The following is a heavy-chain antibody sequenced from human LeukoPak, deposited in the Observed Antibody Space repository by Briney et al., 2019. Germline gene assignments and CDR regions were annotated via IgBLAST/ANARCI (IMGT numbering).Heavy chain of an antibody. D-gene: IGHD2-8*01. Sequence: AGGSLRLSCAASGFTFTSYAMHWVRQAPGQRLEWMGWINAGNGNTKYSQKFQGRVTITRDTSASTAYMELSSLRSEDTAVYYCARQLGYCTNGVCHTNDYWGQGTLVTVSS. CDR3: ARQLGYCTNGVCHTNDY. CDR2: INAGNGNT. CDR1: GFTFTSYA. J-gene: IGHJ4*02. V-gene: IGHV1-3*01.